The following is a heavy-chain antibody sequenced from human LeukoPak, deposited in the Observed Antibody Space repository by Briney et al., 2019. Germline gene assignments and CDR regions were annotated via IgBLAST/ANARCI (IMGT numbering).Heavy chain of an antibody. Sequence: SETLSLTCTVSGGSISSYYWSWIRQPPGKGLEWIGYIYHSGITNYNPSLKSRITISVDTSKNQFSLKLSSVTAADTAVYYCVRGGGFLDIWGQGTMVTVSS. D-gene: IGHD3-16*01. CDR1: GGSISSYY. CDR3: VRGGGFLDI. CDR2: IYHSGIT. V-gene: IGHV4-59*01. J-gene: IGHJ3*02.